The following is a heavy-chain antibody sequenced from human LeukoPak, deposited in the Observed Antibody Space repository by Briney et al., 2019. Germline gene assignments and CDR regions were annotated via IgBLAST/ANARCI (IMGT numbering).Heavy chain of an antibody. D-gene: IGHD1-20*01. CDR3: ARGNWNLDY. CDR2: INTDGSIT. CDR1: GFTFSYW. V-gene: IGHV3-74*01. J-gene: IGHJ4*02. Sequence: GGSLRLSCAASGFTFSYWMHWVRQAPGKGLVWVSRINTDGSITSYADSVKGRFTISRDNSKNTLYLQMNSLRAEDTAVYYCARGNWNLDYWGQGTLVTVSS.